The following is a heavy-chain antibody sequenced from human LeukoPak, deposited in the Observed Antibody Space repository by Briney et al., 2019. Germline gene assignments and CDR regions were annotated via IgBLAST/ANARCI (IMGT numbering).Heavy chain of an antibody. J-gene: IGHJ4*02. CDR1: GYSISSGYY. Sequence: SETLSLTCTVSGYSISSGYYWGWIRQPPGKGLEWIGSIYHSGSTYYNPSLKSRVTISVDTSKNQFSLKLSSVTAADTAVYYCARDGALGDGYDYWGQGTPVTVSS. D-gene: IGHD5-24*01. CDR3: ARDGALGDGYDY. V-gene: IGHV4-38-2*02. CDR2: IYHSGST.